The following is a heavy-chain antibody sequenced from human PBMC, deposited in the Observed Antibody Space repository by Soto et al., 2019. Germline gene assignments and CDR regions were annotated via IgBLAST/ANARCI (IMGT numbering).Heavy chain of an antibody. CDR3: ARLPQCRSGTCYYMDV. CDR1: GYTFNNYW. CDR2: IYPFDSNT. J-gene: IGHJ6*03. D-gene: IGHD1-1*01. V-gene: IGHV5-51*01. Sequence: ESLKISCQGSGYTFNNYWIAWVRQMPGKGLECMGIIYPFDSNTIYSPSFQGQVTISADKSISTAYLQWSSLKAPDTAIYYCARLPQCRSGTCYYMDVWGKGTTVTVSS.